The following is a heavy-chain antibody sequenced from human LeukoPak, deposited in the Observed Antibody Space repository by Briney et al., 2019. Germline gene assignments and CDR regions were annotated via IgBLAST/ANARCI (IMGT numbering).Heavy chain of an antibody. V-gene: IGHV3-21*01. Sequence: GGSLRLSCTVSGIRFNDYWMNWVRQAPGKGLEWVSSISSSSSYIYYADSVKGRFTISRDNAKNSLYLQMNSLRAEDTAVYYCARADWDTAMIDYWGQGTLVTVSS. J-gene: IGHJ4*02. CDR1: GIRFNDYW. CDR3: ARADWDTAMIDY. CDR2: ISSSSSYI. D-gene: IGHD5-18*01.